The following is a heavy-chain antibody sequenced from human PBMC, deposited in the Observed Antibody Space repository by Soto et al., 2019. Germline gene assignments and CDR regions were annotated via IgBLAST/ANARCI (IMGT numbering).Heavy chain of an antibody. J-gene: IGHJ5*02. CDR3: AKSFCSSSSCFFLWVDP. CDR1: GFDFSSYA. D-gene: IGHD2-2*01. Sequence: GGSLRLSCAASGFDFSSYAMSWVRQAPGKGLECISLISGTGVPTLYAESVKGRFSVSRDNSKDTLFLEMNNLGVDDTAMYYCAKSFCSSSSCFFLWVDPWGPGTLVTVSS. V-gene: IGHV3-23*01. CDR2: ISGTGVPT.